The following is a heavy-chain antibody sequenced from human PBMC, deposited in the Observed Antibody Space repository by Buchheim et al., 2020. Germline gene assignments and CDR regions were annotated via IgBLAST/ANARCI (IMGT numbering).Heavy chain of an antibody. J-gene: IGHJ6*02. CDR3: ARDYGRAKNYYYGMDV. Sequence: EVQLVESGGGLVQPGGSLRLSCAASGFTFSSYEMNWVRQAPGKGLEWVSYISSSGSTIYYADSVKGRFTISRDNAKNSLYLQMNSLRAEDTAVYYCARDYGRAKNYYYGMDVWGQGTT. CDR2: ISSSGSTI. CDR1: GFTFSSYE. D-gene: IGHD4-17*01. V-gene: IGHV3-48*03.